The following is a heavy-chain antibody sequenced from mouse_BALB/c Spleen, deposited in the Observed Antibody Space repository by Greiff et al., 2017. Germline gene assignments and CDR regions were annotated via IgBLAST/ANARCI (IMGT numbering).Heavy chain of an antibody. CDR2: ISSGGSYT. J-gene: IGHJ4*01. CDR1: GFTFSSYG. Sequence: VQLQQSGGDLVKPGGSLKLSCAASGFTFSSYGMSWVRQTPDKRLEWVATISSGGSYTYYPDSVKGRFTISRDNAKNTLYLQMSSLKSEDTAMYYCARHTPDYYAMDYWGQGTSVTVSS. CDR3: ARHTPDYYAMDY. V-gene: IGHV5-6*01.